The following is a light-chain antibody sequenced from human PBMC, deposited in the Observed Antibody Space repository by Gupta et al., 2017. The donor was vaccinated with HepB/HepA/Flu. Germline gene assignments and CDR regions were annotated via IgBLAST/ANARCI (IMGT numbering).Light chain of an antibody. Sequence: QSALTQPASVSGSPGQSITISCTGTSNDVGGYNIVSWYRQHPGRAPKLMIYEVTKRPSGVSNRFSGSKSGNTASLTISGLQAEDEADYYCCSYAGSDTLFGGGTKLTVL. V-gene: IGLV2-23*02. J-gene: IGLJ2*01. CDR2: EVT. CDR3: CSYAGSDTL. CDR1: SNDVGGYNI.